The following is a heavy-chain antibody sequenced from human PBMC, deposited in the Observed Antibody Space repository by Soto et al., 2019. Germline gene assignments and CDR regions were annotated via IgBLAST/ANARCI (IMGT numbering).Heavy chain of an antibody. CDR2: INHSGSI. V-gene: IGHV4-34*01. Sequence: TAETLSLTCVVLGGSFSAYCYNWIGQSPGKGWEGCGEINHSGSINYSPSLKSRVTMSLDTSKNQFSLKLTSVTAANKAVYYYARGGSNDRQVAFDTWGQGTMVTVSS. D-gene: IGHD1-26*01. CDR1: GGSFSAYC. CDR3: ARGGSNDRQVAFDT. J-gene: IGHJ3*02.